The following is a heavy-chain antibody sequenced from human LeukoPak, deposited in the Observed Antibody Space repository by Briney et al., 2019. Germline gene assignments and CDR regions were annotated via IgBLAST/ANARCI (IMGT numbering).Heavy chain of an antibody. Sequence: SGGSLRLSSASSGFTFSSHEMALVRQAPGKGLEWVSHINSIGSTIYYADSVKGRFTISRDNARNSLYLQMDSLRAEDTAVYYCARDPNDYGDPYFDYWGQGTLVTVSS. V-gene: IGHV3-48*03. J-gene: IGHJ4*02. CDR2: INSIGSTI. CDR3: ARDPNDYGDPYFDY. CDR1: GFTFSSHE. D-gene: IGHD4-17*01.